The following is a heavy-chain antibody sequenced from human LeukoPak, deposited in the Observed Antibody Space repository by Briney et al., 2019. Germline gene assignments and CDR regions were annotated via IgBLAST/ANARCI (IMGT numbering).Heavy chain of an antibody. CDR1: GFTFSSYS. J-gene: IGHJ4*02. Sequence: PGGSLRLSGAASGFTFSSYSMNWVRQAPGKGLEWVSSISSSSSYIYYAASVKGRSTISTENAKTSLYLQMNSLRAEDTAVYYCARGPGARHSRDHLDYWGQGTLVTASS. CDR3: ARGPGARHSRDHLDY. CDR2: ISSSSSYI. D-gene: IGHD2-8*02. V-gene: IGHV3-21*01.